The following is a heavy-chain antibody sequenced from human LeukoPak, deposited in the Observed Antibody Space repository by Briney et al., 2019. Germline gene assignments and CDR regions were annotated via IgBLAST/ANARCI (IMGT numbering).Heavy chain of an antibody. J-gene: IGHJ6*02. CDR2: ISYDGSNK. D-gene: IGHD3-10*01. CDR3: ARDRGSGSYPLYYYGMDV. CDR1: GFTFSSYA. V-gene: IGHV3-30*04. Sequence: GGSLRLSCAASGFTFSSYAMHWVRQAPGKGLEWVAVISYDGSNKYYADSVKGRFTISRDNSKNTLYLQMNSLRAEDTAVYYCARDRGSGSYPLYYYGMDVWGQGTTVTVSS.